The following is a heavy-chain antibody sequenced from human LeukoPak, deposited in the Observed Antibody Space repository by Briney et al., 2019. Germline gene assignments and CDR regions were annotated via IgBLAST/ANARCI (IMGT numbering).Heavy chain of an antibody. CDR3: TTDLWFGELSVDY. V-gene: IGHV3-15*01. Sequence: GGSLRLSCAASGFTFSNAWTSWVRQAPGKGLEWVGRIKSKTDGGTTDYAAPVKGRFTISRDDSKNTLYLQMNSLKTEDTAVYYCTTDLWFGELSVDYWGQGTLVTVSS. D-gene: IGHD3-10*01. CDR2: IKSKTDGGTT. CDR1: GFTFSNAW. J-gene: IGHJ4*02.